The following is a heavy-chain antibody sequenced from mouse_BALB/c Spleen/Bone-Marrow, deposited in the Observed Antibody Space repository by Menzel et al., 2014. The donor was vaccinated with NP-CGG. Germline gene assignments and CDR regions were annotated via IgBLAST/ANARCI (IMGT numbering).Heavy chain of an antibody. D-gene: IGHD2-1*01. CDR3: VRGSYDNYVDYFDF. Sequence: EVYVVVSGGGLVQPGGSLKLSCEASGFTFRSYGMTWGRQTPDKRLELVATIISNGGSTYYPDSVKGKFTISRDTAKNTLYLQMNSLKSEEAALYYCVRGSYDNYVDYFDFWGQGTTLTVSP. V-gene: IGHV5-6-3*01. J-gene: IGHJ2*01. CDR2: IISNGGST. CDR1: GFTFRSYG.